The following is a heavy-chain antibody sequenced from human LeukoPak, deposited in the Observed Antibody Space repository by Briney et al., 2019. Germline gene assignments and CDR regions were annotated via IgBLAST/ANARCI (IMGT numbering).Heavy chain of an antibody. V-gene: IGHV3-7*03. Sequence: PGGSLRLSCAASGFTFSSYWMSWVRQAPGKGLEWLANIKQDGSEKYYVDSVKGRFTISRDNSKNTLYLQMNSLRAEDTAVYYCAKQWPVDYWGQGTLVTVSS. CDR1: GFTFSSYW. CDR3: AKQWPVDY. CDR2: IKQDGSEK. J-gene: IGHJ4*02. D-gene: IGHD6-19*01.